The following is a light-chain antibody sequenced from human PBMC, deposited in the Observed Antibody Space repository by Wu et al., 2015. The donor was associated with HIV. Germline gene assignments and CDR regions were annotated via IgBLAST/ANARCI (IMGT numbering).Light chain of an antibody. J-gene: IGKJ4*01. CDR1: QSVSSN. Sequence: EIVMTQSPATLSVSPGERATLSCRASQSVSSNLAWYQQKPGQPPRLLIYVASSRVTGVPVRFSGGGSGTEFTLTISRLEPEDFAVYFCQQYGTSPSFGGGTKVEIK. V-gene: IGKV3-20*01. CDR2: VAS. CDR3: QQYGTSPS.